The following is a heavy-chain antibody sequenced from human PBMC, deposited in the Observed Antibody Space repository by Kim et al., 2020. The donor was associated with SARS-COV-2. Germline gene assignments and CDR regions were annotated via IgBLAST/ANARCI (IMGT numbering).Heavy chain of an antibody. CDR2: I. J-gene: IGHJ4*02. D-gene: IGHD1-26*01. V-gene: IGHV3-21*01. Sequence: IYYADSVWGRFTISRDNAKNSVDLQMNNLRAEDTAIYYCARDGGSYHYEDWGQGTLVTVSS. CDR3: ARDGGSYHYED.